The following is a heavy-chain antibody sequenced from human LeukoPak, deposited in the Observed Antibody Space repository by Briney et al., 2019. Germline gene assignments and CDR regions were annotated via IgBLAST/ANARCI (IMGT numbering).Heavy chain of an antibody. CDR1: RFTFSSHS. CDR2: IDSTSSSI. J-gene: IGHJ4*02. Sequence: GGSLRLSCAASRFTFSSHSMHWVRQAPGKGLEWVSVIDSTSSSIHYADSVKGRFTISRDNAQNSLYLQMNSLRAEDAAMYYCARWTGTGSFLIDYWGQGTLVTVSS. D-gene: IGHD1-26*01. V-gene: IGHV3-48*01. CDR3: ARWTGTGSFLIDY.